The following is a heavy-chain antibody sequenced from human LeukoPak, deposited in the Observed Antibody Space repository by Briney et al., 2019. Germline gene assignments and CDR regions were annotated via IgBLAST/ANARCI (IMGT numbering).Heavy chain of an antibody. V-gene: IGHV1-18*01. J-gene: IGHJ1*01. CDR2: ISAYHGNT. Sequence: ASVKFSCKASGYTFTSYGISWVRQAPGQGLEWIGWISAYHGNTNYAQKLQGRVTMTTDTSTSTAYMEVRSLRSDDTAVYYCARDSADCSGGGCYSAEYFQHWGQGTLVTVSS. CDR3: ARDSADCSGGGCYSAEYFQH. D-gene: IGHD2-15*01. CDR1: GYTFTSYG.